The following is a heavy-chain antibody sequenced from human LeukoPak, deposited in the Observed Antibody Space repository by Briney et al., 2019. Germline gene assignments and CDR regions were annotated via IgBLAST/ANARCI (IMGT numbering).Heavy chain of an antibody. CDR1: GYSFTSYW. CDR2: IYPGDSDT. V-gene: IGHV5-51*01. D-gene: IGHD5-18*01. Sequence: GESLKISCEGSGYSFTSYWIGRVRQMPGKGLEWMGIIYPGDSDTRYSPSFQGQVTISADKSLSTAYLQWSSLKATDTAMYYCARLGIQLWLGDWGQGTLVTVSS. J-gene: IGHJ4*02. CDR3: ARLGIQLWLGD.